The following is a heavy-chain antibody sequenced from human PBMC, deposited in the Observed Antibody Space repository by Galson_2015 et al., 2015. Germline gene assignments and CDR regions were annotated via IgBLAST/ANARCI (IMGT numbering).Heavy chain of an antibody. Sequence: SLRLSCAASGFTFSSYAMHWVRQAPGKGLEWVAVISYDGSNKYYADSVKGRFTISRDNSKNTLYLQMNSLRAEDTAVYYCARALSGKYYYYGMDVWGQGTTVTVSS. CDR2: ISYDGSNK. CDR1: GFTFSSYA. J-gene: IGHJ6*02. V-gene: IGHV3-30-3*01. D-gene: IGHD2/OR15-2a*01. CDR3: ARALSGKYYYYGMDV.